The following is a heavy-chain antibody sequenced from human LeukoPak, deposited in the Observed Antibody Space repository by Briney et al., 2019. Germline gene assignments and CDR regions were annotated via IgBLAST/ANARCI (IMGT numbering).Heavy chain of an antibody. CDR1: GFTFSSYG. CDR2: ISGSGGST. J-gene: IGHJ3*02. Sequence: GGSLRLSCAASGFTFSSYGMSWVRQAPGKGLEWVSAISGSGGSTYYADSVKGRFTISRDNAKNSLYLQMNSLRAEDTAVYYCARGPIYGDYSFDAFDIWGQGTMVTVSS. D-gene: IGHD4-17*01. CDR3: ARGPIYGDYSFDAFDI. V-gene: IGHV3-23*01.